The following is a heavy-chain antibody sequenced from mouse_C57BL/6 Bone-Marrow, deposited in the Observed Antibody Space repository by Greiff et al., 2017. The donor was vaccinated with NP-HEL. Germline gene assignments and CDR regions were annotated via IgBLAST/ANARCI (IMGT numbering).Heavy chain of an antibody. CDR2: ISDGGSYT. CDR3: ARDGYPYWYFDV. CDR1: GFTFSSYA. V-gene: IGHV5-4*01. J-gene: IGHJ1*03. Sequence: EVKVEESGGGLVKPGGSLKLSCAASGFTFSSYAMFWVRQTPEKRLEWVATISDGGSYTYYPDNVKGRFTISRDNAKNNLYLQMSHLKSEDTAMYYCARDGYPYWYFDVWGTGTTVTVSS. D-gene: IGHD2-2*01.